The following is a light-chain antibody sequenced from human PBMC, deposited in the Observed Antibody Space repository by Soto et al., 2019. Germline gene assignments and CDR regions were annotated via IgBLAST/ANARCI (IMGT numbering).Light chain of an antibody. CDR3: QQYGSSGT. V-gene: IGKV3-20*01. J-gene: IGKJ1*01. CDR1: QSVSNNY. CDR2: GAS. Sequence: EIVLAQSPGTLSLSPGGRATVTCRPSQSVSNNYLAWYQQKPGQAPRLLIYGASNRATGIPDRFSGSGSGTDFTLTISRLEPEDFAVYYCQQYGSSGTFGQGTKVDIK.